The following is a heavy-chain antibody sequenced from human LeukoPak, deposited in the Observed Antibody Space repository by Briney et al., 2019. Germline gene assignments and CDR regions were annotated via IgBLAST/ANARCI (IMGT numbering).Heavy chain of an antibody. V-gene: IGHV3-23*01. J-gene: IGHJ4*02. CDR2: IGGSGGGT. CDR1: GFTFINYA. CDR3: AKDHYDFWSGYPPN. D-gene: IGHD3-3*01. Sequence: GGSLRLSCAASGFTFINYAMTWVRQAPGKGLEWVSSIGGSGGGTYYADSVRGRFTISRDNSNNTLYLQMNGLRADDTAVYYCAKDHYDFWSGYPPNWGQGTLVTVSS.